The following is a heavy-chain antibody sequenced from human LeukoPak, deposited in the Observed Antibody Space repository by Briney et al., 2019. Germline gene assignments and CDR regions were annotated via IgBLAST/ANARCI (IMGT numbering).Heavy chain of an antibody. J-gene: IGHJ4*02. CDR2: FFYSRST. CDR1: GDSISSYY. Sequence: SETLSLTCTVSGDSISSYYWSWIRQPPGKGLEWIGFFFYSRSTNYNPSLKSRVIISIDTSKNQFSLRLSSVTAADTAVYYCARENDRYGRIDYWGQGTQVTVSS. CDR3: ARENDRYGRIDY. D-gene: IGHD5-18*01. V-gene: IGHV4-59*01.